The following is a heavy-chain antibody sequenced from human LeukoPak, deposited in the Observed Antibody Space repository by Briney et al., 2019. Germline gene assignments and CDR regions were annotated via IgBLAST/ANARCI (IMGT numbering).Heavy chain of an antibody. CDR2: IYYSGNT. CDR3: ARHYCSGDNCYYFDY. CDR1: GGSISSYY. V-gene: IGHV4-59*01. J-gene: IGHJ4*02. D-gene: IGHD2-15*01. Sequence: SETLSLTCTVSGGSISSYYWSWLRQPPGEGLEWIGYIYYSGNTNYNPSLESRVTISVDTSKNQFSLKLSSVPAADTAVYYCARHYCSGDNCYYFDYWGQGALVTVSS.